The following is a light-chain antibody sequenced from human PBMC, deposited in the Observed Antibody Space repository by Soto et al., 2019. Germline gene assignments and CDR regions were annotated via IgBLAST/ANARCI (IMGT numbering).Light chain of an antibody. Sequence: DVVMTQTPLSLSVAPGQPASISCKSSQSLLHITGETFLFWDLQKPGQSPQLLIYEVSTRVSGVPDRFSGSGSGTDCTLEISRVETDDVGIYYCMQSTQLPPTFGQGTRLGIE. CDR2: EVS. CDR3: MQSTQLPPT. CDR1: QSLLHITGETF. V-gene: IGKV2D-29*02. J-gene: IGKJ5*01.